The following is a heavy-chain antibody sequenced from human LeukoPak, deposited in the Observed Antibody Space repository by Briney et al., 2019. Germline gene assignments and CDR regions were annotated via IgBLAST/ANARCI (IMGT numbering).Heavy chain of an antibody. V-gene: IGHV3-30-3*01. CDR2: ISYDGSNK. CDR1: GFTFRSYA. J-gene: IGHJ6*02. CDR3: ARALLYSGSYYYYGMDA. D-gene: IGHD1-26*01. Sequence: GGSLRLSCAASGFTFRSYAMPWFRQAPAKGLEWVPVISYDGSNKYYADSVKGRFTISRDNSKNTLYLQMNSLRAEDTAVYYRARALLYSGSYYYYGMDAWGQGTTVTVSS.